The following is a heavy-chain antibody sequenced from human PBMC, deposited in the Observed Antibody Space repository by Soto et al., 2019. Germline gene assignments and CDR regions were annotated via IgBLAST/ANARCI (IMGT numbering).Heavy chain of an antibody. J-gene: IGHJ4*02. Sequence: PSETLSLTCTVSGGSISSYYWSWIRQPPGKGLEWIGYIYYSGSTNYNPSLKSRVTISVDTSKNQFSLKLSSVTAADTAVYYCAREGGGYCSGGSCPTSYFDYWGQGTLVTVSS. CDR1: GGSISSYY. V-gene: IGHV4-59*01. CDR3: AREGGGYCSGGSCPTSYFDY. D-gene: IGHD2-15*01. CDR2: IYYSGST.